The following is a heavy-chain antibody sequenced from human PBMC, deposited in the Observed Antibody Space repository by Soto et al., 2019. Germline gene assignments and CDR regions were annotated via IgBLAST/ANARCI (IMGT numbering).Heavy chain of an antibody. D-gene: IGHD1-1*01. CDR3: ARTSRFDC. CDR1: GGSISSYY. J-gene: IGHJ4*02. Sequence: SETLSLTCTVSGGSISSYYWSWIRQPPGKGLEWIGDIFYTGSTNYNPSLKSRVTMSVDTSKNQFSLKLSSVTAADTAVYYCARTSRFDCWGQGTLVTVSS. CDR2: IFYTGST. V-gene: IGHV4-59*04.